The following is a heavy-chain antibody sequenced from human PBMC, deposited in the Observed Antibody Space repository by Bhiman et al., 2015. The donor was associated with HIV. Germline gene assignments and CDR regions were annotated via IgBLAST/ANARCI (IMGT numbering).Heavy chain of an antibody. V-gene: IGHV3-9*01. CDR2: ISWNSGSI. CDR3: AKETYNSGSYYRYFDY. J-gene: IGHJ4*02. D-gene: IGHD1-26*01. Sequence: EVQLVESGGGLVQPGRSLRLSCAASGITFDDYAMHWVRQAPGKGLEWVSGISWNSGSIDYADSVKGRFTISRDNAKNSLYLQMNSLRAEDTALYYCAKETYNSGSYYRYFDYWGQGTLVTVSS. CDR1: GITFDDYA.